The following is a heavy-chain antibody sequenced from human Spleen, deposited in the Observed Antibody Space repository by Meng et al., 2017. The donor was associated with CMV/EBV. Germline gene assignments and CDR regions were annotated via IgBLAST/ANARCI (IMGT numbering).Heavy chain of an antibody. V-gene: IGHV4-4*02. CDR1: GVSISSSNW. Sequence: SGVSISSSNWWSWGRQPPGKGLEWIGEAYHSGNTNYNPSLNSRVTISVDKSNNELSLNLTSMTAADTAVYYCARLKGITMTSYYFDYWGQGSLVTVSS. CDR3: ARLKGITMTSYYFDY. J-gene: IGHJ4*02. CDR2: AYHSGNT. D-gene: IGHD3-22*01.